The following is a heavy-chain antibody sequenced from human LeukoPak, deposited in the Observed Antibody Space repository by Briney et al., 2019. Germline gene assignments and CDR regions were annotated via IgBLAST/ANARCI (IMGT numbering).Heavy chain of an antibody. D-gene: IGHD3-10*01. V-gene: IGHV4-61*02. Sequence: SETLSLTCTVSGGSISSGSYYWSWIRQPAGKGLEWIGRIYTSGSTNYNPSLKSRVTISVDTSKNQFSLKLSSVTAADTAVYYCARGGYGSGVDYWGQGTLVTVSS. CDR1: GGSISSGSYY. J-gene: IGHJ4*01. CDR3: ARGGYGSGVDY. CDR2: IYTSGST.